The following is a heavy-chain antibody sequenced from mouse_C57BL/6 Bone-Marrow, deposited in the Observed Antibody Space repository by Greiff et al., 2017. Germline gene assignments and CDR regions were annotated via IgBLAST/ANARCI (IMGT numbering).Heavy chain of an antibody. CDR1: GYTFTSYG. Sequence: VQLQQSGAELARPGASVKLSCKASGYTFTSYGISWVKQRTGQGLEWIGEIYPRSGNTYYNEKFKGKATLTADKSSSTAYMELRSLTSEDSAVYFCARLGLPWYFDVWGTVTTVTVSS. J-gene: IGHJ1*03. CDR3: ARLGLPWYFDV. V-gene: IGHV1-81*01. CDR2: IYPRSGNT. D-gene: IGHD2-2*01.